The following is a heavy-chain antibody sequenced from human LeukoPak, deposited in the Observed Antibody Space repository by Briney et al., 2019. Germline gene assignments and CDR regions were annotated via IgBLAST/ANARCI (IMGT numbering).Heavy chain of an antibody. V-gene: IGHV3-30*03. D-gene: IGHD2-15*01. CDR2: LSSGGINK. CDR3: ARDHAGSGRASDY. Sequence: GGSLRLSCAASGFTFSTYGIHWLRQAPGKGLEWVGLLSSGGINKHYADSVKGRFIISRDNPMNTLYLQMNSLGVEDTAVYYCARDHAGSGRASDYWGQGTLVTVSS. CDR1: GFTFSTYG. J-gene: IGHJ4*02.